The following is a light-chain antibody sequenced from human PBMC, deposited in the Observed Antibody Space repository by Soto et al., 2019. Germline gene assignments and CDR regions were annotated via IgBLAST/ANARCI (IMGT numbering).Light chain of an antibody. Sequence: EIVLTQSPGTLSLSPGEGATLSCRASQSVSSNLAWYQQKPGQAPSLLIYGASSRATGIPDRFSGSGSGTEFTLTVDRLEPEDFAVYYCHQYGSSPQTFGRGTKVDI. J-gene: IGKJ1*01. CDR3: HQYGSSPQT. CDR2: GAS. V-gene: IGKV3-20*01. CDR1: QSVSSN.